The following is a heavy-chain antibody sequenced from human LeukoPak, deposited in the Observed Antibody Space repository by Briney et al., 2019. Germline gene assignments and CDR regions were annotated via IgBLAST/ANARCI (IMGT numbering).Heavy chain of an antibody. CDR3: ARDSGYGGTSILDY. Sequence: GRSLRLSCAASGFTFSSYGMHWVRQAPGKGLEWVAVIWYDGSNKYYADSVKGRFTISRDNSKNTLYLQMNSLRAEATAVYYCARDSGYGGTSILDYWGQETLVTVSS. J-gene: IGHJ4*02. V-gene: IGHV3-33*01. D-gene: IGHD4-23*01. CDR1: GFTFSSYG. CDR2: IWYDGSNK.